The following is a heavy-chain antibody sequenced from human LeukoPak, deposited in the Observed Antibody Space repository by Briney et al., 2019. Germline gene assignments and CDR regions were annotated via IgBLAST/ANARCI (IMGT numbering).Heavy chain of an antibody. V-gene: IGHV3-7*01. CDR2: IKHDGSEK. CDR1: GFTFSSYA. CDR3: AREEWWFDP. J-gene: IGHJ5*02. D-gene: IGHD2-8*01. Sequence: GGSLRLSCAASGFTFSSYAMSWVRQAPGKGLEWVANIKHDGSEKYYVDSVKGRFIISRDNAKNSLYLQMNSLRAEDTAVYYCAREEWWFDPWGQGTLVTVSS.